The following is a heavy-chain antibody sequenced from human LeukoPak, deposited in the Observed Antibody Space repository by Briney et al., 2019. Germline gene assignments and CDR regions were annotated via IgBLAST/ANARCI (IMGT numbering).Heavy chain of an antibody. V-gene: IGHV3-30*18. J-gene: IGHJ4*02. CDR3: AKGAVKGSYFDALDY. D-gene: IGHD1-26*01. Sequence: PGRSLRLSCAASGFTFSSYGMHWVRQAPGKGLEWVAVISYDGSNKHYADSVKGRFTISRDNSKNTLYLQMNSLRAEDTAVYYCAKGAVKGSYFDALDYWGQGTLVTVSS. CDR2: ISYDGSNK. CDR1: GFTFSSYG.